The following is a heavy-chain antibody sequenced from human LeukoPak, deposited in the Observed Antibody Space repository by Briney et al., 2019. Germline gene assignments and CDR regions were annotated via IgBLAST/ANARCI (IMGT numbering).Heavy chain of an antibody. V-gene: IGHV3-23*01. D-gene: IGHD3-10*02. CDR1: GFTFSSYA. CDR3: AKESVDVRGYMDV. Sequence: GGSLRLSCAASGFTFSSYAMTWVRQAPGKGLEWVSSISGSGDNTCYVDSLKGRFTISRDNSENTLYLQMNSLRAEDTAIYYCAKESVDVRGYMDVWGKGTTVTVSS. CDR2: ISGSGDNT. J-gene: IGHJ6*03.